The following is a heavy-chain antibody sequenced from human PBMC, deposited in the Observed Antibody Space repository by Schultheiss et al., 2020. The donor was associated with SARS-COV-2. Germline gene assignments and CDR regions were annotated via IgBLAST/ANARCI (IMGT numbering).Heavy chain of an antibody. CDR3: AREGEGGSIDY. V-gene: IGHV4-34*01. D-gene: IGHD1-26*01. CDR1: GGSISSYY. CDR2: INHSGST. Sequence: SQTLSLTCTVSGGSISSYYWGWIRQPPGKGLEWIGEINHSGSTNYNPSLKSRVTISVDTSKNQFSLKLSSVTAADTAVYYCAREGEGGSIDYWCQGTLVTVSS. J-gene: IGHJ4*02.